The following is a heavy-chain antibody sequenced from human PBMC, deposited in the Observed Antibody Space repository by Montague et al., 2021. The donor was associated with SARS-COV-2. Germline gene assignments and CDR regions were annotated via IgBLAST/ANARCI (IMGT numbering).Heavy chain of an antibody. CDR3: ASDASSSRWLRGREREHLYAMDV. CDR2: INDSGST. D-gene: IGHD2-2*01. V-gene: IGHV4-34*01. CDR1: GGSFSGFY. J-gene: IGHJ6*02. Sequence: SETLSLTCTIPGGSFSGGSFSGFYWNWVRQAPGKGLEWIGEINDSGSTNYKPSLRSRVTISVDKSDNQLSLSLRSVTAADTGVYYCASDASSSRWLRGREREHLYAMDVWGQGTTATVSS.